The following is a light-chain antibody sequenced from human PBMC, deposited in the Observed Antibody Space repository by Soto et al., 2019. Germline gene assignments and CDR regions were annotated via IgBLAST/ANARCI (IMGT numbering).Light chain of an antibody. V-gene: IGLV1-40*01. CDR1: SSNIGAGYD. CDR3: PSYDSSLSGAV. CDR2: GNS. J-gene: IGLJ7*01. Sequence: QSVLTQPPSVSGAPGQRVTISCTGSSSNIGAGYDVHWYQQLPGTAPKLLIYGNSNRPSGVPDRFSGSKSGTSASLAITGLQAGDGAGNYSPSYDSSLSGAVFGGGPQLTVL.